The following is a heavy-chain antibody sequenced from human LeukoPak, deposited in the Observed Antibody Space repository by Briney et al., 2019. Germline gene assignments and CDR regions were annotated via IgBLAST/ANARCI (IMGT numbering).Heavy chain of an antibody. Sequence: PGGSLRLSCAASGFTFSSYGMHWVRQAPGEGLEWVAFIRYDGSNKYYADSVKGRFTISRDNAKNSLYLQMNSLRAEDTAVYYCARVDSSGYSVWGQGTLVTVSS. CDR2: IRYDGSNK. D-gene: IGHD3-22*01. CDR1: GFTFSSYG. V-gene: IGHV3-30*02. J-gene: IGHJ4*02. CDR3: ARVDSSGYSV.